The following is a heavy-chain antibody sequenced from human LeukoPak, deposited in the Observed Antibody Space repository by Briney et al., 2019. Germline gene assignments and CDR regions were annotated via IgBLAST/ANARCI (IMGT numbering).Heavy chain of an antibody. D-gene: IGHD2-15*01. Sequence: GGSLRLSCAASGFTFSSYSMNWVRQAPGKGLEWVSSISSSSSYIYYADSVKGRFTISRDNAKNSLYLHMNSLRVEDTAVYYCVKGCSYPGCYTSDYWGQGTLVTVSS. CDR2: ISSSSSYI. J-gene: IGHJ4*02. CDR1: GFTFSSYS. V-gene: IGHV3-21*04. CDR3: VKGCSYPGCYTSDY.